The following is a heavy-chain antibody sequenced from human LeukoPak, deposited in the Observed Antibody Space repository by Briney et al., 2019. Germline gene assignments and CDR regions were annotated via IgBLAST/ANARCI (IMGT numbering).Heavy chain of an antibody. V-gene: IGHV4-30-4*08. CDR3: ARGYCSSTSCYPLGL. Sequence: ASETLSLTCTVSGDSTISSSTYFWGWIRQPPGKGLEWIGYIYYSGSTYYNPSLKSRVTISVDTSKNQFSLKLSSVTAADTAVYYCARGYCSSTSCYPLGLWGQGTLVTVSS. J-gene: IGHJ4*02. CDR1: GDSTISSSTYF. D-gene: IGHD2-2*01. CDR2: IYYSGST.